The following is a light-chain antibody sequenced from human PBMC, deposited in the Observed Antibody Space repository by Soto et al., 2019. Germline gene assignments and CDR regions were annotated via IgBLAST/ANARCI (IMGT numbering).Light chain of an antibody. Sequence: EIVMTQSPATLSVSPGERATLSCRASQSVTSNFAWYQQTPGQAPRLLIYDASTRATGIPARFSGSGSGTEFTLTISSLQSEDFAVYYCQQYNNWPPWTFGRGTKVDNK. V-gene: IGKV3-15*01. CDR2: DAS. CDR3: QQYNNWPPWT. CDR1: QSVTSN. J-gene: IGKJ1*01.